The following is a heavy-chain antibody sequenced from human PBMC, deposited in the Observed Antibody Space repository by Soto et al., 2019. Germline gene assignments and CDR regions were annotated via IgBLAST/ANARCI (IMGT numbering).Heavy chain of an antibody. CDR2: IKQDGSEK. CDR1: GFTFSDYW. Sequence: GGSLRLSCAASGFTFSDYWMTWVRQAPGKGLEWVANIKQDGSEKYYVDSVKGRFTISRDNTKNSLYLQMNSLRDEDTAVYYCARGSRGFDYCGQGPLVTVSS. J-gene: IGHJ4*02. CDR3: ARGSRGFDY. V-gene: IGHV3-7*01.